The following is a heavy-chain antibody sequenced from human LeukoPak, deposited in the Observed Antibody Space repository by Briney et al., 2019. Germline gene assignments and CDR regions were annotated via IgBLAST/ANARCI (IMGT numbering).Heavy chain of an antibody. CDR2: ISAYNGNT. Sequence: GASVKVSCKASGYTFTSYSISWVRQAPGRGLEWMGWISAYNGNTNYAQKLQGRVTMTTDTSTSTAYMELRSLRSDDTAVYYCARGRVRYDILTGTMRYFDYWGQGTLVTVSS. CDR1: GYTFTSYS. J-gene: IGHJ4*02. V-gene: IGHV1-18*01. CDR3: ARGRVRYDILTGTMRYFDY. D-gene: IGHD3-9*01.